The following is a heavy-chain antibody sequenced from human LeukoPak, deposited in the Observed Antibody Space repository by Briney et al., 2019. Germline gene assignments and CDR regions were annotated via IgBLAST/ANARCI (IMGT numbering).Heavy chain of an antibody. V-gene: IGHV4-28*01. J-gene: IGHJ5*02. CDR2: IYYSGST. D-gene: IGHD3-10*01. Sequence: SSETLSLTCAVSGYSVSSSNWWGWIRQPPGKGLEWIGYIYYSGSTNYNPSLKSRVTISVDTSKNQFSLKLSSVTAADTAVYYCARWVPPSDWFDPWGQGTLVTVSS. CDR3: ARWVPPSDWFDP. CDR1: GYSVSSSNW.